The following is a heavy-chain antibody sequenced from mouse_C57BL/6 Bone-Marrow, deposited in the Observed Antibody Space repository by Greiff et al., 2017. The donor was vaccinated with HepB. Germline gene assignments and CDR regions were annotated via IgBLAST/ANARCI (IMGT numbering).Heavy chain of an antibody. CDR3: ARGISFDV. V-gene: IGHV1-85*01. CDR1: GYTFTSYD. J-gene: IGHJ1*03. CDR2: IYPRDGSN. Sequence: QVQLKQSGPELVKPGASVKLSCKASGYTFTSYDINWVKQRPGQGLEWIGWIYPRDGSNKYNEKFKGKATLTVDTSSSTAYMELHSLTSEDSAVYFCARGISFDVWGTGTTVTVSS.